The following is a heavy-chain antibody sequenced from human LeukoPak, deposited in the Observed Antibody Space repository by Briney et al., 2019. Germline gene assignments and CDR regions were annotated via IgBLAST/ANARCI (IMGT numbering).Heavy chain of an antibody. J-gene: IGHJ4*02. Sequence: SQTLSLTCTVSGGSITSGTYYWTWLRQLPGKGLEWIGYTYHNGDTYYNPSLKSRVTISVDTSKNQFSLRLSSVTAADTAVYYCARQAIAAAGNTYFDYWGQGTLVTVSS. V-gene: IGHV4-31*03. CDR1: GGSITSGTYY. CDR2: TYHNGDT. CDR3: ARQAIAAAGNTYFDY. D-gene: IGHD6-13*01.